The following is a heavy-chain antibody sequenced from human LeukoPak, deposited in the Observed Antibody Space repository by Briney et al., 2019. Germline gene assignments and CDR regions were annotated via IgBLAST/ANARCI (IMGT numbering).Heavy chain of an antibody. V-gene: IGHV4-39*07. CDR3: ARVFRAAAVDY. CDR1: GGSISSSSYY. CDR2: IYYSGST. D-gene: IGHD6-13*01. J-gene: IGHJ4*02. Sequence: SETLSLTCTVSGGSISSSSYYWGWIRQPPGKGLEWIGSIYYSGSTYYNPSLKSRVAISVDTSKNQFSLKLSSVTAADTAVYYCARVFRAAAVDYWGQGTLVTVSS.